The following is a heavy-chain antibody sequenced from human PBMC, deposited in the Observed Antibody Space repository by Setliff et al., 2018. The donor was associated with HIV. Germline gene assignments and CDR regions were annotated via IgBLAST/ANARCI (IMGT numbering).Heavy chain of an antibody. CDR3: ARGSCSGCYLSDY. V-gene: IGHV1-24*01. D-gene: IGHD6-19*01. CDR1: GSSLTELS. Sequence: GASVKVSCKVSGSSLTELSIHWVRQTPGKGLQWMGGFDPEDGETIYAQKFQGRVTMTEDTSTDTAYMELSSLRSEDTAVYYCARGSCSGCYLSDYWGLGTLVTVSS. J-gene: IGHJ4*02. CDR2: FDPEDGET.